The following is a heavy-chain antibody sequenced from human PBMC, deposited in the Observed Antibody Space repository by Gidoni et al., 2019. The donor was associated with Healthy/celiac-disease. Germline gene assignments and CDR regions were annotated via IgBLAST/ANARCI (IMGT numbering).Heavy chain of an antibody. CDR2: ISSSSSYI. V-gene: IGHV3-21*01. CDR1: GFPFSSYS. Sequence: EVQLVESGGGLVKPGGSLRLSCASSGFPFSSYSMNWVRQAPGKGLEWVSSISSSSSYIYYADSVKGRFTISRDNAKNSLYLQMNSLRAEDTAVYYCARDLADEAVAGGRDWGQGTLVTVSS. D-gene: IGHD6-19*01. J-gene: IGHJ4*02. CDR3: ARDLADEAVAGGRD.